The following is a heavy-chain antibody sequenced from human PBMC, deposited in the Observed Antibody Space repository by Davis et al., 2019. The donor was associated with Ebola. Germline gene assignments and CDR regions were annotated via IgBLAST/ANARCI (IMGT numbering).Heavy chain of an antibody. CDR3: ASLSLEYCSGGSCYSNDAFDI. D-gene: IGHD2-15*01. CDR1: GFTFSSYG. Sequence: GGSLRLSCAASGFTFSSYGMHWVRQAPGKGLAWVAVIWYDGSNKYYADSVKGRFTISRDNSKNTLYLQMNSLRAEDTAVYYCASLSLEYCSGGSCYSNDAFDIWGQGTMVTVSS. J-gene: IGHJ3*02. V-gene: IGHV3-33*01. CDR2: IWYDGSNK.